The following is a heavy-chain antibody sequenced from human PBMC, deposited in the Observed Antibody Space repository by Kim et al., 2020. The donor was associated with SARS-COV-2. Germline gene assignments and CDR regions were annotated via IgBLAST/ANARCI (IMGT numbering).Heavy chain of an antibody. J-gene: IGHJ6*01. Sequence: SETLSLTCTVSGGSISSRGYYWSWIRQHPGKGLEWIGYIYFSGSTYYNPSLKSRVSISVDTTKNQFSLKMSSVTAADTAVYYCARWGQQLVWGTYGMAV. CDR2: IYFSGST. CDR1: GGSISSRGYY. V-gene: IGHV4-31*03. CDR3: ARWGQQLVWGTYGMAV. D-gene: IGHD6-13*01.